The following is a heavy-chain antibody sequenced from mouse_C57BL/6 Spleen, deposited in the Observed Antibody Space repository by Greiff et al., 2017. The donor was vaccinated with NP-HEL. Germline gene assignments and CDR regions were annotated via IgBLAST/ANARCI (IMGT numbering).Heavy chain of an antibody. V-gene: IGHV1-81*01. CDR1: GYTFTSYG. D-gene: IGHD1-1*01. J-gene: IGHJ2*01. CDR3: ASPGYYYGSPYYFDY. Sequence: VQLQQSGAELARPGASVKLSCKASGYTFTSYGISWVKQRTGQGLEWIGEIYPRSGNTYYNEKFKGKATLTADKSSSTAYMELRSLTSEDSAVYFCASPGYYYGSPYYFDYWGQGTTLTVSS. CDR2: IYPRSGNT.